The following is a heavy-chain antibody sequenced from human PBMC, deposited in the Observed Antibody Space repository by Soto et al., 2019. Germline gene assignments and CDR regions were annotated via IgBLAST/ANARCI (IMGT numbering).Heavy chain of an antibody. Sequence: QVQLVESGGGVVQPGRSLRLSCAASGFTFSAYAMHWVRQAPGKGLEWVAIIFHDGNNKFYADSVEGRFTVSRDNSKNTLFLQLDSLSAEDTAVYYCAKEVIGPSLSYFDSWGQGTLVTVSS. V-gene: IGHV3-30*18. D-gene: IGHD2-21*01. CDR2: IFHDGNNK. J-gene: IGHJ4*02. CDR3: AKEVIGPSLSYFDS. CDR1: GFTFSAYA.